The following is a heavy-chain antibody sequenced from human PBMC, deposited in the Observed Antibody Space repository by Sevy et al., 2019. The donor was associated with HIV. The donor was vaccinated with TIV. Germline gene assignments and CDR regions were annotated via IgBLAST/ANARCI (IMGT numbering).Heavy chain of an antibody. D-gene: IGHD3-3*01. Sequence: GGSQRLSCAASGFTFSSYAMSWVRQAPGKGLEWVSAISGSGGSTYYADSVKGRFTISRDNSKNTLYLQMNSLRAEDTAVYYCATGGDFWGEWYYGMDVWGQGTTVTVSS. CDR2: ISGSGGST. CDR1: GFTFSSYA. CDR3: ATGGDFWGEWYYGMDV. V-gene: IGHV3-23*01. J-gene: IGHJ6*02.